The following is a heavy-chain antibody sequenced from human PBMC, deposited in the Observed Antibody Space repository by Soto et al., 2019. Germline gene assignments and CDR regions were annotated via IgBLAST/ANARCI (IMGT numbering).Heavy chain of an antibody. D-gene: IGHD2-21*02. Sequence: QVQLVQSGTEVKRPGASVKVSCKASGYTFSNYGVSWMRQAPGQGLEWVGWFNPANQNTNYKQKFQDRVSMTADTSTSTAYMELRGLRSDDTAVYYCARVKFGDPFDFWGQGTLVTVSS. CDR3: ARVKFGDPFDF. CDR2: FNPANQNT. J-gene: IGHJ4*02. V-gene: IGHV1-18*01. CDR1: GYTFSNYG.